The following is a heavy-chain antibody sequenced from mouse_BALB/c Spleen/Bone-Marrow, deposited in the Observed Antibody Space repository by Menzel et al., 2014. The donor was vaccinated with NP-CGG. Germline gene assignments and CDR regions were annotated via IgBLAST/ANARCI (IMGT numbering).Heavy chain of an antibody. CDR2: IDPYNGGT. Sequence: EVKLVESGPELVKPGASVKVSCKASGYAFTSYNMYWVKQSHGKSLEWIGYIDPYNGGTSYNQKFKGKATLTVDKSSSTAYMHLNSLTSEDSAVYYCARENYGSSPAHWGQGTLVTVSA. J-gene: IGHJ3*01. V-gene: IGHV1S135*01. CDR3: ARENYGSSPAH. CDR1: GYAFTSYN. D-gene: IGHD1-1*01.